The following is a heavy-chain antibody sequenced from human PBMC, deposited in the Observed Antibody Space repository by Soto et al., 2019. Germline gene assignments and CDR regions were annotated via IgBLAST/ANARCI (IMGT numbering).Heavy chain of an antibody. J-gene: IGHJ6*02. Sequence: ASVKGSCKPSGYRFTNFYVHWVRQAPGQGLEWMGIIDPSSGTTSYTQKFQGRVTMTRDTSMSTVYMELSSLRSEDTAVYYCARGAVVVSNGYLEVMYFWGLRTTVTLSS. D-gene: IGHD2-15*01. CDR2: IDPSSGTT. V-gene: IGHV1-46*01. CDR1: GYRFTNFY. CDR3: ARGAVVVSNGYLEVMYF.